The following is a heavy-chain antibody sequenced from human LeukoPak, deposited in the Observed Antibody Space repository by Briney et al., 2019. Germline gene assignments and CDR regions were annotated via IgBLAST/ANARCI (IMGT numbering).Heavy chain of an antibody. CDR2: IYDNGRT. Sequence: PSQTLSLTCTVSGASISSGDYYWTWIRQPPGKGLEWIGYIYDNGRTDFNPSLKSRVTISVDRSKNQFSLRLSSVTAADTAVYYCANADRFCSGSCHVPDAFDFWGQGTLVTVSS. CDR3: ANADRFCSGSCHVPDAFDF. D-gene: IGHD2-15*01. CDR1: GASISSGDYY. V-gene: IGHV4-30-2*01. J-gene: IGHJ3*01.